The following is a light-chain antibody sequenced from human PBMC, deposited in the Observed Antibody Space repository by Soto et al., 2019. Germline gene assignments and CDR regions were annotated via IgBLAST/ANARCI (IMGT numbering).Light chain of an antibody. CDR1: TGAVTSYHY. V-gene: IGLV7-46*01. Sequence: QAVVTQEPSLTVSPGGTVTLTCGSSTGAVTSYHYPHWFQQRPGQAPMTLIYDATDTPSWPPVRFSGSLTGDKAALTLSGAQPEDDAEYSCRLFISGAPVFGLGTKVTVL. CDR3: RLFISGAPV. J-gene: IGLJ1*01. CDR2: DAT.